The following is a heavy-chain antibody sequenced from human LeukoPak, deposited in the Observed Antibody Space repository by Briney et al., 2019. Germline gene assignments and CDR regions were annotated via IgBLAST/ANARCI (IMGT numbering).Heavy chain of an antibody. Sequence: PSETLSLTCTVSGYSISSGYYWAWIRQPPGKGLEWIGSIFHTGSTYHNPSLKSRVTISVDTSKNQFSLKLSSVTAADTAVYYCARSQAHSSGWPKTIADSWWFDPWGQGTLVTVSS. CDR2: IFHTGST. CDR3: ARSQAHSSGWPKTIADSWWFDP. CDR1: GYSISSGYY. V-gene: IGHV4-38-2*02. J-gene: IGHJ5*02. D-gene: IGHD6-19*01.